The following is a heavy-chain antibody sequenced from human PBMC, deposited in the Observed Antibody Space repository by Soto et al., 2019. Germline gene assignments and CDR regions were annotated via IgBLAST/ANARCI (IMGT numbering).Heavy chain of an antibody. J-gene: IGHJ6*03. CDR1: GFSFDEYA. Sequence: EVQLVESGGGLVQPGRSLRLSCAASGFSFDEYAMHWVRQAPGKGLEWVSGISWNSGTMGYGDSVRGRFTISRDNAKNSLYPQMNSLRAEDTALYYCAKGFCSSARCLTYSYMDVWGKGTTVTVSS. CDR2: ISWNSGTM. V-gene: IGHV3-9*01. D-gene: IGHD2-2*01. CDR3: AKGFCSSARCLTYSYMDV.